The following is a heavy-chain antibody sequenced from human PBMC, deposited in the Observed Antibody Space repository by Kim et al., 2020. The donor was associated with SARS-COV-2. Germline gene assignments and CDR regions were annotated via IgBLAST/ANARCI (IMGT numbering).Heavy chain of an antibody. J-gene: IGHJ3*02. CDR2: IWYDGSNK. CDR1: GFTFSSYG. Sequence: GGSLRLSCAASGFTFSSYGMHWVRQAPGKGLEWVAVIWYDGSNKYYADSVKGRFTISRDNSKNTLYLQMNSLRAEDTAVYYCARGTNTITMIVSMALTGDAFDIWGQGTMVTVSS. CDR3: ARGTNTITMIVSMALTGDAFDI. D-gene: IGHD3-22*01. V-gene: IGHV3-33*01.